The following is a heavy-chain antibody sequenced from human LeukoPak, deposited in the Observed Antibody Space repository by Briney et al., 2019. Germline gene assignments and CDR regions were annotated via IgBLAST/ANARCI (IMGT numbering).Heavy chain of an antibody. J-gene: IGHJ6*02. V-gene: IGHV3-48*01. Sequence: GGSLRLSCAASEFTFSSYSMNWVRQAPGKGLEWVSYITNSGNSKSYADSVKGRFTISRDNTKNSLYLQMNSLRAEDTAVYYCAREEQLVLPSGMDVWGQGTTVTVSS. CDR3: AREEQLVLPSGMDV. D-gene: IGHD6-6*01. CDR2: ITNSGNSK. CDR1: EFTFSSYS.